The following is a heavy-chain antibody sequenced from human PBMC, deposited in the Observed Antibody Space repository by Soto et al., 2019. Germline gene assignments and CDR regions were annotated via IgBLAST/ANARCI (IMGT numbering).Heavy chain of an antibody. CDR3: ARHQRDDASRKIDC. D-gene: IGHD3-16*01. Sequence: GESLKISCQGSGYSFTSNWIGWVRQMPGKGLEWMGIINPADSDIKYSPSFQGQVTISADKSIGAAYLQWSSLKASDTAMYYCARHQRDDASRKIDCWGQGTLVTVSS. CDR2: INPADSDI. J-gene: IGHJ4*02. V-gene: IGHV5-51*01. CDR1: GYSFTSNW.